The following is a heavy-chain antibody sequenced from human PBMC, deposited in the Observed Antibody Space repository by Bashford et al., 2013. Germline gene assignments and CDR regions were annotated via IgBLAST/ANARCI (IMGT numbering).Heavy chain of an antibody. Sequence: SETLSLTCSVSGGSIRNYYWAWIRQPAGRGLEYIGRIYTSGTTNIKPSLKSRVTMSVDMANNQFFLNLSSVTAADTAVYYCARKGKRLSSTEWLRPEESYGMEVWGQGTTVTVSS. D-gene: IGHD3-3*01. J-gene: IGHJ6*02. CDR3: ARKGKRLSSTEWLRPEESYGMEV. V-gene: IGHV4-4*07. CDR2: IYTSGTT. CDR1: GGSIRNYY.